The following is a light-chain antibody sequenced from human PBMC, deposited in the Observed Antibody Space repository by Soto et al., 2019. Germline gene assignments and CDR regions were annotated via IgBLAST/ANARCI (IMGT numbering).Light chain of an antibody. CDR1: QSVSSSSY. CDR3: QQYGSSPSYT. CDR2: GAS. J-gene: IGKJ2*01. Sequence: EIVLTQSPGTLSLSPGERATLSCRASQSVSSSSYLAWYQQKPGQAPRLLIYGASSRATGIPDRFSGSGSGTDFTLTISRLEPEDFAVYYGQQYGSSPSYTFGQGTKLEIK. V-gene: IGKV3-20*01.